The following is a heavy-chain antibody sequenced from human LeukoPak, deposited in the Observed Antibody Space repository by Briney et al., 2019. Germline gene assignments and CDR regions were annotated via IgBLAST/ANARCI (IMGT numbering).Heavy chain of an antibody. CDR3: ASSSSWSDY. CDR2: IHTSGST. J-gene: IGHJ4*02. CDR1: GGSISSGSYY. V-gene: IGHV4-61*02. Sequence: PSQTLSLTCTVSGGSISSGSYYWSWIRQPAGKGLEWIGRIHTSGSTNYNPSLKSRVTISVDTSKNQFSLKLSSVTAADTAVYYCASSSSWSDYWGQGALVTVSS. D-gene: IGHD6-13*01.